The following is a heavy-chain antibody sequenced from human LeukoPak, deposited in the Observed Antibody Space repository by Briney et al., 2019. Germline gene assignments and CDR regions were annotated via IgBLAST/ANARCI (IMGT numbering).Heavy chain of an antibody. Sequence: PSETLSLTCTVSGGSISSSSYYWGWIRQPPGKGLEWIGSIYYSGSTYYNPSLKSRVTISVDTSKNQFSLKLSSVTAADTAVYYCARLPYDCSSTSCFDYWGQGTLVTVSS. CDR3: ARLPYDCSSTSCFDY. V-gene: IGHV4-39*01. CDR2: IYYSGST. D-gene: IGHD2-2*01. CDR1: GGSISSSSYY. J-gene: IGHJ4*02.